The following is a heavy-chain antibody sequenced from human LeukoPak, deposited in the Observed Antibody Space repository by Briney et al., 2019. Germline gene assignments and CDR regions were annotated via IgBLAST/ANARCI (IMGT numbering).Heavy chain of an antibody. CDR3: ARGTYSSSSVLGY. V-gene: IGHV4-61*08. Sequence: PSQTLSLTCTVSGGSISSGGYYWSWIRQPPGKGLEWIGYIYYSGSTNYNPSLKSRVTISVDTSKNQFSLKLSSVTAADTAVYYCARGTYSSSSVLGYWGQGTLVTVSS. CDR1: GGSISSGGYY. J-gene: IGHJ4*02. D-gene: IGHD6-13*01. CDR2: IYYSGST.